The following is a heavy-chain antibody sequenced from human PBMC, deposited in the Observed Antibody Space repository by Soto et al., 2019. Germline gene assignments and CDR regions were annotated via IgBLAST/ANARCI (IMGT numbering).Heavy chain of an antibody. J-gene: IGHJ6*02. D-gene: IGHD6-13*01. Sequence: GESLKSSCKGSGYSFTSYWIGWVRQMPVKGLEWMGIIYPGDSDTRYSPSFQGQVTISADKSISTAYLQWSSLKASDTAMYYCASFALKYSRSCCVPSYGMDVWGQGTTVTVSS. CDR3: ASFALKYSRSCCVPSYGMDV. V-gene: IGHV5-51*01. CDR2: IYPGDSDT. CDR1: GYSFTSYW.